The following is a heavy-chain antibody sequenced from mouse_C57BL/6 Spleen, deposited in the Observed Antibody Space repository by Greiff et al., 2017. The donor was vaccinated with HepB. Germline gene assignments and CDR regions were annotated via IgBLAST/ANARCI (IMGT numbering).Heavy chain of an antibody. D-gene: IGHD1-1*01. V-gene: IGHV1-81*01. CDR2: IYPRSGNT. CDR3: ARGDSSYIWFAY. CDR1: GYTFTSYG. Sequence: QVQLKESGAELARPGASVKLSCKASGYTFTSYGISWVKQRTGQGLEWIGEIYPRSGNTYYNEKFKGKATLTADKSSSTAYMELRSLTSEDSAVYFCARGDSSYIWFAYWGQGTLVTVSA. J-gene: IGHJ3*01.